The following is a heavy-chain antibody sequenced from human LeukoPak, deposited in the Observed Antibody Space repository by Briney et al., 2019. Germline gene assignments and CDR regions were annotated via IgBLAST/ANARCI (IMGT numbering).Heavy chain of an antibody. V-gene: IGHV3-23*01. J-gene: IGHJ4*02. CDR1: GFTFSSYA. CDR2: ISGSGGST. Sequence: GGSLRLSCAASGFTFSSYAMGWVRQAPGKGLEWVSAISGSGGSTYYADSVKGRFTISRDNSKNTLYLQMNSLRAEDTAVYYCAKGKSGSYSGYDYWGQGTLVTVSS. CDR3: AKGKSGSYSGYDY. D-gene: IGHD1-26*01.